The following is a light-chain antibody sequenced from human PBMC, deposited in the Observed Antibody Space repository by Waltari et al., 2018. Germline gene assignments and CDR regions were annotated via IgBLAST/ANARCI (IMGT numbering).Light chain of an antibody. J-gene: IGLJ2*01. Sequence: HSALTQPASVSGSPGQSITISCPGTSSDVGGSNYVSWYQQHPGKAPKLMIFDVSNRPSGVSNRFSGSKSGNMASLTVSGLQAEDEADYYCSSYISSDTLELFGGGTSLTVL. CDR1: SSDVGGSNY. CDR3: SSYISSDTLEL. V-gene: IGLV2-14*03. CDR2: DVS.